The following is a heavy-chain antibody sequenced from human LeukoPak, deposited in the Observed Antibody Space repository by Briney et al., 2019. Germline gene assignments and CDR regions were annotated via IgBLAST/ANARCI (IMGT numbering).Heavy chain of an antibody. CDR2: ISGTSTYI. Sequence: GGSLRLSCAASGFTFSSYTMNWVRQAPGKGLEWVSSISGTSTYIHDADSVKGRFTVFRDNANKSLYLQMNSLRAEDTAVYYCARDLGNFGSGSSYFDYWGQGTLVTVSS. D-gene: IGHD3-10*01. CDR3: ARDLGNFGSGSSYFDY. CDR1: GFTFSSYT. V-gene: IGHV3-21*01. J-gene: IGHJ4*02.